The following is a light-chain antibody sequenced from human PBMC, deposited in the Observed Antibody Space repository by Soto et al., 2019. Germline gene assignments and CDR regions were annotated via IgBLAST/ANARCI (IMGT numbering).Light chain of an antibody. V-gene: IGKV2-30*02. CDR3: MQRRHWPYT. Sequence: DVVVSQSPLSLPVTLGQPASISCRSSQSLIHSDGNTYLHWFQQRPGQSPRRLIYHVSIRDSGVPDRFSGSGSGTDFTLEISRVEAEDVGVYYCMQRRHWPYTFGPGTTVDIK. J-gene: IGKJ3*01. CDR2: HVS. CDR1: QSLIHSDGNTY.